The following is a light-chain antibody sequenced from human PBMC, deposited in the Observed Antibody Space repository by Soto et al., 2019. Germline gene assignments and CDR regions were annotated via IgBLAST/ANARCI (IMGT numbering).Light chain of an antibody. Sequence: QSVLTQAPSASGAPGQRVFISCSGSSPNIGSNYVYWYQQFPGTVPKLLILRNNQRPSGVPDRFSASKSGTSASLAISGLRSEDEADYHCAAWDDNLRSVVFGGGTKVTVL. CDR2: RNN. J-gene: IGLJ2*01. V-gene: IGLV1-47*01. CDR3: AAWDDNLRSVV. CDR1: SPNIGSNY.